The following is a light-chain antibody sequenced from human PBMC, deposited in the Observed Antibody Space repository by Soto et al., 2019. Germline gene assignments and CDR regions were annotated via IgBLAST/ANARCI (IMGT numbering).Light chain of an antibody. Sequence: EIVLTQSPATLSLSAGERVTLSCRASQSVSSDLAWYQQKPGQAPRLLIYDASTRATGLPARFSGSGSGTEFTLTISSLQSEDFAVYYCQQYNNWPPWTFGQGTKVDIK. CDR2: DAS. J-gene: IGKJ1*01. CDR3: QQYNNWPPWT. V-gene: IGKV3-15*01. CDR1: QSVSSD.